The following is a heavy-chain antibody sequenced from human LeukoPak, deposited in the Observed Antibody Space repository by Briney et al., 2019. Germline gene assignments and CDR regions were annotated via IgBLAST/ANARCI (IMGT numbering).Heavy chain of an antibody. V-gene: IGHV4-4*07. CDR3: ARESGCSSTSCYRDYYYYMDV. D-gene: IGHD2-2*02. CDR2: IYTSGST. J-gene: IGHJ6*03. Sequence: SETLSLTCTVSGGSISSYYWSWIRQPAGKGLEWIGRIYTSGSTNYNPSLKSRVTMSVDTSKNQFSLKLSSVTAADTAVYYCARESGCSSTSCYRDYYYYMDVWGKGTTVTVSS. CDR1: GGSISSYY.